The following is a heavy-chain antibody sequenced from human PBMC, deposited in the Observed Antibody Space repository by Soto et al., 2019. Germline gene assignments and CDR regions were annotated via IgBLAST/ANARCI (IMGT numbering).Heavy chain of an antibody. CDR1: GYSFIDHW. CDR3: TRQGHVAPMARAMDV. Sequence: GESLKISCKVSGYSFIDHWIGWVRHMPGKGPEWMGIIFPHDSDTRYNPSFQGQVTISADMSTDTAFLQWSSLKASDTAIYYCTRQGHVAPMARAMDVWGQGTTVTVSS. D-gene: IGHD3-10*01. V-gene: IGHV5-51*01. CDR2: IFPHDSDT. J-gene: IGHJ6*02.